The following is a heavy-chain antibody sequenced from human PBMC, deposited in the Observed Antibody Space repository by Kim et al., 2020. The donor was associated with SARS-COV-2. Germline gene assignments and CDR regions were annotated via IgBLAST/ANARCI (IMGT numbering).Heavy chain of an antibody. CDR3: ARVPGTTWAGGPYYFDY. V-gene: IGHV4-4*02. J-gene: IGHJ4*02. D-gene: IGHD1-1*01. CDR1: GGSISSSNW. CDR2: IYHSGST. Sequence: SETLSLICAVSGGSISSSNWWSWVRQPPGKGLEWIGEIYHSGSTNYNPSLKSRVTISVDKSKNQFSLKLSSVTAADTAVYYCARVPGTTWAGGPYYFDYWGQGTLVTVSS.